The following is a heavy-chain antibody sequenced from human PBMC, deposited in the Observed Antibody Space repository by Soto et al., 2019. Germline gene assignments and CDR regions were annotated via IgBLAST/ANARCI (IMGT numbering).Heavy chain of an antibody. V-gene: IGHV3-33*01. CDR3: ARGHSSSSEVSVY. J-gene: IGHJ4*02. CDR2: IWYDGSNK. D-gene: IGHD6-6*01. CDR1: GFTFSSYG. Sequence: QVQLVESGGGVVQPGRSLRLSCAASGFTFSSYGMHWVRQAPGKGLEWVAVIWYDGSNKYYADSVKGRFTISRDNSKNTLYLQMNSLRAEDTDVYYCARGHSSSSEVSVYWGQGTLVTVSS.